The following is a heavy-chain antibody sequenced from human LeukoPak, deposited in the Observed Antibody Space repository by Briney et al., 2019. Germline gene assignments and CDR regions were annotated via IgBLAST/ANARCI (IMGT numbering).Heavy chain of an antibody. D-gene: IGHD6-13*01. CDR1: GYTFTSYG. CDR3: ARAPLSLAAAGALDY. J-gene: IGHJ4*02. V-gene: IGHV1-2*02. Sequence: ASVKVSCKASGYTFTSYGISWVRQAPGQGLEWMGWINPNSGGTNYAQKFQGRVTMTKDTSISTVYMELTRLRSEDTAVYYCARAPLSLAAAGALDYWGQGTLVTVSS. CDR2: INPNSGGT.